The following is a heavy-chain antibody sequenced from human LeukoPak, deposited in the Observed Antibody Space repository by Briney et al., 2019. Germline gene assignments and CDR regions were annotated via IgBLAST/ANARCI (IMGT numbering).Heavy chain of an antibody. D-gene: IGHD4-23*01. CDR2: INSDGSST. CDR1: GFTFSTYW. CDR3: ARVDYGGFDY. J-gene: IGHJ4*02. V-gene: IGHV3-74*01. Sequence: PGGSLRLSCAASGFTFSTYWMHWVRQAPGKGLVWVSRINSDGSSTSYADSVKGRFTISRDNAKNSLYLQMNSLRPEDTAVYYCARVDYGGFDYWGQGTLVTVSS.